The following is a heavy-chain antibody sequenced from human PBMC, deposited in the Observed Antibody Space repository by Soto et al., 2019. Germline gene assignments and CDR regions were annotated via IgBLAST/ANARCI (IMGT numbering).Heavy chain of an antibody. CDR2: IWYDGSNS. CDR3: SGNFDF. J-gene: IGHJ4*02. Sequence: GGSLRLSCAASGFTFSSYGMHWVRQAPGKGLEWVAVIWYDGSNSYYADSVKGRFTISRDNSKNMLYLEMDSLRVEDTAVYYCSGNFDFWGEGPLVPFPS. D-gene: IGHD1-26*01. V-gene: IGHV3-33*01. CDR1: GFTFSSYG.